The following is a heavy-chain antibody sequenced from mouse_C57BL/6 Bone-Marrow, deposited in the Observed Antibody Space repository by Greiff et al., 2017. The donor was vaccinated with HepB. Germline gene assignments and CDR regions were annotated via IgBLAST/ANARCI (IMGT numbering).Heavy chain of an antibody. CDR2: ISSGSSTI. V-gene: IGHV5-17*01. Sequence: EVQLVESGGGLVKPGGSLKLSCAASGFTFSDYGMHWVRQAPEKGLEWVAYISSGSSTIYYADTVKGRFTISRDNAKNTLFLQMTSLRSEDTAMYYCARPRIYYGYDRYAMDYWGQGTSVTVSS. J-gene: IGHJ4*01. CDR3: ARPRIYYGYDRYAMDY. D-gene: IGHD2-2*01. CDR1: GFTFSDYG.